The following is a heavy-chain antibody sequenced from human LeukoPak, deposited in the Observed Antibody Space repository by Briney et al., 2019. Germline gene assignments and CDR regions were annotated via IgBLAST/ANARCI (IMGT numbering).Heavy chain of an antibody. CDR3: ARDQLTRYGAKTHNWFDP. J-gene: IGHJ5*02. D-gene: IGHD4-17*01. Sequence: EASVKVSCKASGYTFTTYYMHWVRQAPGQGLEWMGIINPSGGSTIYAQKFQGRVTMTTDTSTSTAYMELRSLRSDDTAVYYCARDQLTRYGAKTHNWFDPWGQGTLVTVSS. CDR1: GYTFTTYY. CDR2: INPSGGST. V-gene: IGHV1-46*01.